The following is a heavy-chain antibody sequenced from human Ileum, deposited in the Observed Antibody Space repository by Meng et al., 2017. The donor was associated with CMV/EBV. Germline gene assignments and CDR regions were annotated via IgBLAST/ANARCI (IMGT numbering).Heavy chain of an antibody. CDR1: GASSRSGHYY. D-gene: IGHD6-6*01. Sequence: VLLHEPRPVLLNPSQTLSRTCSVSGASSRSGHYYSSWIRQPPGKGLEWIGHIHDSGSTYYNPSLQSRVTSSVDTSKNQFSLKLSSVTAADTAVYYCARVWGIAVRPLDYRGQGTLVTVSS. CDR2: IHDSGST. J-gene: IGHJ4*02. CDR3: ARVWGIAVRPLDY. V-gene: IGHV4-30-4*01.